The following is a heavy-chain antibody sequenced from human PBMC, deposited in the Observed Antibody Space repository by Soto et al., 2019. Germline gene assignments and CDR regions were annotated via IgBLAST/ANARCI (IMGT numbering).Heavy chain of an antibody. V-gene: IGHV1-69*13. D-gene: IGHD5-12*01. J-gene: IGHJ6*02. Sequence: SVKVACKASGGTFSSYAIGWVREAAGQGLEWLGGIIPIFGTANYAQKFQGRVTITPDESTSTAYMELSSLRYEDTAVYYCARQTALFSGYDTRSRGMDVWGQGTTVTVSS. CDR3: ARQTALFSGYDTRSRGMDV. CDR1: GGTFSSYA. CDR2: IIPIFGTA.